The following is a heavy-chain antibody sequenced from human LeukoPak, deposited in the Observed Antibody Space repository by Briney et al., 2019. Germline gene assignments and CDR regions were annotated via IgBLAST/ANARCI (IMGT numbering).Heavy chain of an antibody. J-gene: IGHJ4*02. CDR2: ISAYNGNT. CDR3: ARVSDTAMVTGDFDY. CDR1: GYTFTSYG. D-gene: IGHD5-18*01. Sequence: ASVKVSCKASGYTFTSYGISWVRQAPGQGLEWMGWISAYNGNTNYAQKLQGRVTMTTDTSTSTAYMELRSLRSDDTAVYYCARVSDTAMVTGDFDYWGQGTLVTVSS. V-gene: IGHV1-18*01.